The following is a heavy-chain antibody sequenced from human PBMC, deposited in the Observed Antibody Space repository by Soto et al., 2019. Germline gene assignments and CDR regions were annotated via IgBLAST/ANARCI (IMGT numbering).Heavy chain of an antibody. Sequence: GESLKISCAASGFTFSSYSMNWVRQAPGKGLEWVSYISSSSSTIYYADSVKGRFTISRDNAKNSLYLQMNSLRAEDTAVYYCAREDPFHYYYYMDVWGKGTTVTVSS. CDR3: AREDPFHYYYYMDV. J-gene: IGHJ6*03. CDR2: ISSSSSTI. CDR1: GFTFSSYS. V-gene: IGHV3-48*01.